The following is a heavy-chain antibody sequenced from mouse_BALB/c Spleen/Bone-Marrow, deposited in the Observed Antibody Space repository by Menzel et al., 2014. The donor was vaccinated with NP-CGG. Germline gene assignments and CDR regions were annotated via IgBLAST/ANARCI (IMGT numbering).Heavy chain of an antibody. CDR3: TGYGNYVETSFAY. CDR2: IYPGNSDT. J-gene: IGHJ3*01. V-gene: IGHV1-5*01. Sequence: VQLQQSGTVLARPGASVKMSCKASGYSFTSYWMHWVKQRPGQGLEWIGAIYPGNSDTRYNQKFKGKAKLTAVTSASTAYTELSSLTNEDSAVYYCTGYGNYVETSFAYWGQGTLVTVSA. CDR1: GYSFTSYW. D-gene: IGHD2-1*01.